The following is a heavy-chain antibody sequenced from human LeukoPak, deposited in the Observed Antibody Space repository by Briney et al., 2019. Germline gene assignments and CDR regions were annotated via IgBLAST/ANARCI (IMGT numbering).Heavy chain of an antibody. CDR3: ARGPYYYDFWSGYHQMGNYYYMDV. D-gene: IGHD3-3*01. Sequence: VASVKVSCKASAYTFTSYDINWVRQATGQGLEWMGWMNPNSGNTGYAQKFQGRVTMTRNTSISTAYMELSSLRSEDTAVYYCARGPYYYDFWSGYHQMGNYYYMDVWGKGTTVTVSS. CDR1: AYTFTSYD. CDR2: MNPNSGNT. J-gene: IGHJ6*03. V-gene: IGHV1-8*02.